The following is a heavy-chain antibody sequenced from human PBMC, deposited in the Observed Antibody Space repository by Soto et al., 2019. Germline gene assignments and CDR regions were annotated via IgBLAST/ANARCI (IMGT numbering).Heavy chain of an antibody. Sequence: QVQLEESGGGVVQPGRSLRLSFAASGFTFSSHAMHWVRQAPGKGLEWVAVISYDGSNKYYADSVKGRFTISRDNSKNTLHLQMDSLRPEDTAVYHCVRDRVVAGIGEVDYWGQGTLVTVSS. CDR1: GFTFSSHA. D-gene: IGHD6-19*01. J-gene: IGHJ4*02. CDR2: ISYDGSNK. V-gene: IGHV3-30-3*01. CDR3: VRDRVVAGIGEVDY.